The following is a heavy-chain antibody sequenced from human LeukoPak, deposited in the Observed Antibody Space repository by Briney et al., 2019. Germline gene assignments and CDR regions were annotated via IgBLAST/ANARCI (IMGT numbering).Heavy chain of an antibody. J-gene: IGHJ4*02. CDR3: ARTRYYYNSRSYGAPYYFDY. CDR2: IYYSGST. CDR1: GGSINNYY. Sequence: SETLSLTCAVSGGSINNYYWSWIRQPPGKGLEWIGYIYYSGSTNYNPSLKSRVTISVDTSKNQLSLKLSSVTAADTAVYYCARTRYYYNSRSYGAPYYFDYWGQGTLVTVSS. D-gene: IGHD3-10*01. V-gene: IGHV4-59*08.